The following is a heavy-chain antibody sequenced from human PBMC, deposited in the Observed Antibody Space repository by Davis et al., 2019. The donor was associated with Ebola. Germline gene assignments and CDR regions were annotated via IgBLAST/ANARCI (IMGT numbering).Heavy chain of an antibody. CDR3: AREGKYRDESRTFDY. Sequence: GGSLRLSCAASGFTFSFSTYAFHWVRQAPGKGLEYVSAISNDGDTTYYANSVKGRFTISRDNSRNTLYLRMGSLRAEDTAVYYCAREGKYRDESRTFDYWGQGTLVTVSS. J-gene: IGHJ4*02. CDR2: ISNDGDTT. D-gene: IGHD2-2*01. V-gene: IGHV3-64*01. CDR1: GFTFSFSTYA.